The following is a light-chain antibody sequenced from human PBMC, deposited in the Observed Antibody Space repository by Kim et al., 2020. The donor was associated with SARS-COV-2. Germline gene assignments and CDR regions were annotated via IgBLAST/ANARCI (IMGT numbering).Light chain of an antibody. CDR1: QSVSSY. V-gene: IGKV3-11*01. CDR2: DAS. J-gene: IGKJ1*01. CDR3: QQRSNWPPWT. Sequence: EIVLTQSPGTLSLSPGERATLSCRASQSVSSYLAWYQQKPGQAPRLLIYDASNRATGIPARLSGSGSGTDFTLTISSLEPEDFAVYYCQQRSNWPPWTFGQGTKVDIK.